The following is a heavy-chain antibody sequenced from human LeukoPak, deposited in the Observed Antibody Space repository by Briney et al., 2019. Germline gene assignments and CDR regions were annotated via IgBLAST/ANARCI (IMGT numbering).Heavy chain of an antibody. CDR3: ARGGATIFGAISPYFDY. D-gene: IGHD3-3*01. V-gene: IGHV1-69*05. CDR1: GCTFSSYA. Sequence: SVKVSCKASGCTFSSYAISWVRQAPGQGLEWMGGIIPIFGTANYAQKFQGRVTITTDESTSTAYMELSSLRSEDTAVYYCARGGATIFGAISPYFDYWGQGTLVTVSS. CDR2: IIPIFGTA. J-gene: IGHJ4*02.